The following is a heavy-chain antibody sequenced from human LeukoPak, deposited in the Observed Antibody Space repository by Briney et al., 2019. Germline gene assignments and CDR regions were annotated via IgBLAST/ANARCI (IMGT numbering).Heavy chain of an antibody. D-gene: IGHD3-22*01. CDR1: GGSISSGDYY. J-gene: IGHJ4*02. Sequence: SQTLSLTCTVSGGSISSGDYYWGWIRQHPGEGLEWIGYTYYTGSTYYNSSLKSRVTISLDTSKNQFSLKLSSVTAADTAVYYCAKTDSSGYYSDSWGQGTLVTVSS. V-gene: IGHV4-31*03. CDR3: AKTDSSGYYSDS. CDR2: TYYTGST.